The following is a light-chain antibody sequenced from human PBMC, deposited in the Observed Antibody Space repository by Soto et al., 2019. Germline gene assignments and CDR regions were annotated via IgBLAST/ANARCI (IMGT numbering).Light chain of an antibody. CDR3: QQYNNWPLYS. CDR2: AAS. V-gene: IGKV3-20*01. J-gene: IGKJ2*01. CDR1: ASLSTNS. Sequence: EIVLTQSPGTLSLSPGERATLSCRASASLSTNSLAWYQQKPGQPPRLLIYAASTRHTDIPDRFTGSGSGTDFALTISRLEPEDFAVYYCQQYNNWPLYSFGQGTKLEIK.